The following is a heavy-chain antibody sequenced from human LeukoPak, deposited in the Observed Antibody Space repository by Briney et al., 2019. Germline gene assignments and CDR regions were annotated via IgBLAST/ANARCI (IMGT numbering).Heavy chain of an antibody. V-gene: IGHV7-4-1*02. CDR3: AIHPSDSSGYFSY. D-gene: IGHD3-22*01. J-gene: IGHJ4*02. Sequence: ASVKVSCKASGYTFTSCAINWVRQAPGQGLEYMGWIDTKTGNPTYAQGFTGRFVFSLDTSVSTAYLQISSLKAEDTAVYYCAIHPSDSSGYFSYWGQGALVTVSS. CDR1: GYTFTSCA. CDR2: IDTKTGNP.